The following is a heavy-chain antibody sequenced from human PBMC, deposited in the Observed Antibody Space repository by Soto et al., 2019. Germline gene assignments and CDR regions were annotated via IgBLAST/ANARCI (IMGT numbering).Heavy chain of an antibody. CDR3: AREPAMVPDYYYGMDV. CDR1: GGSISSGVSY. D-gene: IGHD5-18*01. Sequence: PSETLSLTCAVSGGSISSGVSYWSWIRQPPGKGLEWIGYIYYSGSTNYNPSLKSRVTISVDTSKNQFSLKLSSVTAADTAVYYCAREPAMVPDYYYGMDVWGQGTTVTVSS. CDR2: IYYSGST. J-gene: IGHJ6*02. V-gene: IGHV4-61*08.